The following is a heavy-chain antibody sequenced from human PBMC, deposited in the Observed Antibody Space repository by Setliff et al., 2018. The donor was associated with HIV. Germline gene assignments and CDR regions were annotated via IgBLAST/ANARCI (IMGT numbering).Heavy chain of an antibody. CDR3: ARDEPTGGIDY. CDR2: ITGSGKTI. CDR1: GFTFSTHE. V-gene: IGHV3-48*03. J-gene: IGHJ4*02. D-gene: IGHD3-16*01. Sequence: QSGGSLRLSCAASGFTFSTHEMNWVRQAPGKGLEWVSYITGSGKTIYYADSVKGRFTISRDNAKNSLYLQMNSLRAEDTAVYYCARDEPTGGIDYWGQGTLVTVSS.